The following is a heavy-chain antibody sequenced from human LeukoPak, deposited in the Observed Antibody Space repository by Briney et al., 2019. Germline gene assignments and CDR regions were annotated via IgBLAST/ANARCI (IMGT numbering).Heavy chain of an antibody. J-gene: IGHJ4*02. CDR2: ISSSSSYI. CDR1: GFTFSSYS. Sequence: GGSLRLSCAASGFTFSSYSMNWVRQAPGKGPEWVSSISSSSSYIYYADSVKGRFTISRDNAKNSLYLQMNSLRAEDTAVYYCASVMRGSSWYRLQDACVCWGQGTLVTVSS. CDR3: ASVMRGSSWYRLQDACVC. D-gene: IGHD6-13*01. V-gene: IGHV3-21*01.